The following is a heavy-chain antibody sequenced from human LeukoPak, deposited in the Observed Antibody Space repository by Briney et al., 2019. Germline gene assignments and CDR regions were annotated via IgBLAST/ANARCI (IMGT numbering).Heavy chain of an antibody. CDR3: ATAKTTVVTPVDY. CDR2: IIPIFGTA. CDR1: GGTFSSYA. D-gene: IGHD4-23*01. Sequence: SVKVSCTASGGTFSSYAISWVRQAPGQGLEWMGGIIPIFGTANYAQKFQGRVTITADESTSTAYMELSSLRSEDTAVYYCATAKTTVVTPVDYWGQGTLVTVSS. V-gene: IGHV1-69*13. J-gene: IGHJ4*02.